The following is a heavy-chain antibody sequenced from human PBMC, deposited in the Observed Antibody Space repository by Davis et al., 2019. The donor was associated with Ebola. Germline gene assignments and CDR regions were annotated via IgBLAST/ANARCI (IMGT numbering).Heavy chain of an antibody. D-gene: IGHD2-15*01. J-gene: IGHJ4*02. Sequence: GESLKISCAASRFTFSSYAMHWVRQAPGKGLDWVAVISDDGRNKYYADSVKGRFTISRDNSKNTLYLQMNSLRAEDTAVYYCARDRCSGGSCYLDYWGQGTLVTVSS. CDR2: ISDDGRNK. CDR1: RFTFSSYA. CDR3: ARDRCSGGSCYLDY. V-gene: IGHV3-30*14.